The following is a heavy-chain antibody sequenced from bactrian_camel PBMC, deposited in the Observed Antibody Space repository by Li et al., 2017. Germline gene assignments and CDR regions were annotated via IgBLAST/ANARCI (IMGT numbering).Heavy chain of an antibody. J-gene: IGHJ4*01. Sequence: HVQLVESGGGSVQAGGSLRLSCTGSGYCMGWFRQAPGKEREGIGSIDSDGITTYADSLKARFTISRDNAKSTLYLQMNNLKPEDTAMYYCAARRHGECYFWANNWSRATWYDHWGQGTQVTVS. D-gene: IGHD8*01. CDR3: AARRHGECYFWANNWSRATWYDH. CDR2: IDSDGIT. CDR1: GYC. V-gene: IGHV3S53*01.